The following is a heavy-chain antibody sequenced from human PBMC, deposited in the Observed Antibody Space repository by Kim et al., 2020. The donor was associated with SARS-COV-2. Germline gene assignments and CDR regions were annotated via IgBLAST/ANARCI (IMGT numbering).Heavy chain of an antibody. Sequence: GGSLRLSCAASGFSLSHPIMNWVCQAPGKGLEWVTYITPSSTTIYYADSVKGRFTVSRDHDKNALFLEMDSLRDEDTAVYYCARVGAATAGGIDYWGQGT. V-gene: IGHV3-48*02. J-gene: IGHJ4*02. CDR2: ITPSSTTI. D-gene: IGHD2-21*02. CDR1: GFSLSHPI. CDR3: ARVGAATAGGIDY.